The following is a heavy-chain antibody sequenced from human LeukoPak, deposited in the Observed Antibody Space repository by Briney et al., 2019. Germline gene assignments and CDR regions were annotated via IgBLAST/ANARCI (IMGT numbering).Heavy chain of an antibody. J-gene: IGHJ5*02. CDR3: ARDPQQWLVLYWFDP. CDR1: GYSFTAYY. CDR2: INPNSGGT. D-gene: IGHD6-19*01. Sequence: ASVKVSCKASGYSFTAYYMHWVRQAPGQGLEWMGWINPNSGGTNYAQKFQGRVTMTRDTSISTAYMELSRLRSDDTAVYYCARDPQQWLVLYWFDPWGQGTLVTVSS. V-gene: IGHV1-2*02.